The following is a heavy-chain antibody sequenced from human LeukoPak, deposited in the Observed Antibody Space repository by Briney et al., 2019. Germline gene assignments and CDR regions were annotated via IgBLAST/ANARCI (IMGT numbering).Heavy chain of an antibody. D-gene: IGHD6-13*01. Sequence: PSETLSLTCTVSGGPIRTYQWSWIRQPPGKGLEWIGNIHYSGSANYNPSLKSRVIISVDTSKNQFSLKLSSVTAADTAVYYCARLRAYSSSWYRYDWFDPWGQGTLVTVSS. J-gene: IGHJ5*02. CDR3: ARLRAYSSSWYRYDWFDP. V-gene: IGHV4-59*12. CDR2: IHYSGSA. CDR1: GGPIRTYQ.